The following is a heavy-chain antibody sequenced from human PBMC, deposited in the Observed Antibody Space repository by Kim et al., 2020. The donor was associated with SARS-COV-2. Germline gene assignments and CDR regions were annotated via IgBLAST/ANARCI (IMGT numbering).Heavy chain of an antibody. D-gene: IGHD2-15*01. CDR2: ISYDGSNK. CDR1: GFTFSSYA. J-gene: IGHJ4*02. V-gene: IGHV3-30-3*01. CDR3: ARDRGEIVVVVAILAYYFDY. Sequence: GGSLRLSCAASGFTFSSYAMHWVRQAPGKGLEWVAVISYDGSNKYYADSVKGRFTISRDNSKNTLYLQMNSLRAEDTAVYYCARDRGEIVVVVAILAYYFDYWGQGTLVTVSS.